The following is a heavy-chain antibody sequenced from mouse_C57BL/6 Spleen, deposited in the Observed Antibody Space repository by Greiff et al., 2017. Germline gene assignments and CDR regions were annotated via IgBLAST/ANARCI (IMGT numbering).Heavy chain of an antibody. V-gene: IGHV1-18*01. CDR2: INPNNGGT. CDR1: GYTFTDYN. J-gene: IGHJ4*01. D-gene: IGHD2-4*01. Sequence: DVQLQESGPELVKPGASVKIPCKASGYTFTDYNMDWVKQSHGKSLEWIGDINPNNGGTIYNQKFKGKATLTVDKSSSTAYMELRSLTSEDTAVYYCARVYYDYDDASYYAMDYWGQGTSVTVSS. CDR3: ARVYYDYDDASYYAMDY.